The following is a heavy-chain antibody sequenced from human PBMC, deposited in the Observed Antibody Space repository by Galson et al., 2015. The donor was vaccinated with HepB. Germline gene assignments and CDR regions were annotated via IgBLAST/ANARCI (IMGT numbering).Heavy chain of an antibody. V-gene: IGHV3-23*01. Sequence: SLRLSCAASGFTFSSYAMSWVRQAPGKGLEWVSAISGSGGSTYYADSVKGRFTISRDSSKNTLYLQMNSLRAEDTAVYYCAKDLVDSSGSRTDAFDIWGQGTMVTVSS. D-gene: IGHD3-22*01. CDR2: ISGSGGST. J-gene: IGHJ3*02. CDR3: AKDLVDSSGSRTDAFDI. CDR1: GFTFSSYA.